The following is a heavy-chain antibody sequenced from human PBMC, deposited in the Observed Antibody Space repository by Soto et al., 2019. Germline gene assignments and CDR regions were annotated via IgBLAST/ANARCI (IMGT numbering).Heavy chain of an antibody. V-gene: IGHV3-23*01. CDR1: GFTFSSYA. D-gene: IGHD2-15*01. Sequence: PGGSLRLSCAASGFTFSSYAMSWVRQAPGKGLKWVSAISGSGGSTYYADSVKGRFTISRDNSKNTLYLQMNSLRAEDTAVYYCAKMGNAGYCSGGSCYENYYYGMDVWGQGTTVTVSS. CDR3: AKMGNAGYCSGGSCYENYYYGMDV. CDR2: ISGSGGST. J-gene: IGHJ6*02.